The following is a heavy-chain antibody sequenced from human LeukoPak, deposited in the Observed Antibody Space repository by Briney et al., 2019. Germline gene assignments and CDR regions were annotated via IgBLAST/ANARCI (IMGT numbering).Heavy chain of an antibody. CDR1: GYSISSGFY. CDR2: IYHSGTT. Sequence: PSETLSLTCTVSGYSISSGFYWGWIRQPPGKGLEWIGSIYHSGTTYYNPSLKSRVAISLDTSKNQFSLKLSSMTAADTAVYYCARDGRGSGWFNFDYWGQGTLATISS. CDR3: ARDGRGSGWFNFDY. J-gene: IGHJ4*02. V-gene: IGHV4-38-2*02. D-gene: IGHD6-19*01.